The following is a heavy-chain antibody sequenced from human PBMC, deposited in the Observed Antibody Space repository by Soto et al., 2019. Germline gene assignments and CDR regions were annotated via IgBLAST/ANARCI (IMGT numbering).Heavy chain of an antibody. Sequence: GGSLRLSCAASGFTFSSYAMHWVRQAPGKGLEWVAVISYDGSNKYYADSVKGRFTISRDNSKNTLYLQMNSLRAEDTAVYYCASNVDSRAVAGTQLPDYWGQGTLVTVSS. CDR3: ASNVDSRAVAGTQLPDY. J-gene: IGHJ4*02. V-gene: IGHV3-30-3*01. D-gene: IGHD6-19*01. CDR2: ISYDGSNK. CDR1: GFTFSSYA.